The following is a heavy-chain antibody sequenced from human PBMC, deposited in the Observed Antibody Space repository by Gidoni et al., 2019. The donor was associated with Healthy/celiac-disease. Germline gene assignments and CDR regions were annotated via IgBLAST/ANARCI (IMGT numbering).Heavy chain of an antibody. Sequence: QLQLQESGPGLVKPSETLSLTCTVSGGSISSSSYYWGWIRQPPGKGLEWIGSIYYSGSTYYNPSLKSRVTISVDTSKNQFSLKLSSVTAADTAVYYCARHKGYDSSGYPPYFDYWGQGTLVTVSS. CDR3: ARHKGYDSSGYPPYFDY. D-gene: IGHD3-22*01. CDR2: IYYSGST. CDR1: GGSISSSSYY. J-gene: IGHJ4*02. V-gene: IGHV4-39*01.